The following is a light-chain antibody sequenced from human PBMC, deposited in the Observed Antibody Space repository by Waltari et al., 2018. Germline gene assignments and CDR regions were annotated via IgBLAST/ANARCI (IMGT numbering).Light chain of an antibody. CDR2: SNN. Sequence: QSVLTQPPSASGTPGQRVTISCSGSSSNIGSNTVNWYQQLPGPAPKLLIYSNNQRPSGVPDRFSGSKSGNSASLAISGLQSEDEADYYCAAWDDSLNARVFGGGTKLTVL. V-gene: IGLV1-44*01. CDR1: SSNIGSNT. CDR3: AAWDDSLNARV. J-gene: IGLJ3*02.